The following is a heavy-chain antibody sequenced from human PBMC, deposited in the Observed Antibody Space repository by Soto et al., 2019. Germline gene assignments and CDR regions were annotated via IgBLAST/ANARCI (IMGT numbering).Heavy chain of an antibody. J-gene: IGHJ6*03. CDR3: ARHPCSGGSCYYYYYMDV. CDR1: GGSISIYY. V-gene: IGHV4-59*08. Sequence: PSGTLSLTCTVSGGSISIYYWGWIRQPPGKGLEWIGYIYYSGSTNYNPSLKSRVTISVDTSKNQFSLKLCSVTAADTAVYYCARHPCSGGSCYYYYYMDVWGKGTTVTVSS. CDR2: IYYSGST. D-gene: IGHD2-15*01.